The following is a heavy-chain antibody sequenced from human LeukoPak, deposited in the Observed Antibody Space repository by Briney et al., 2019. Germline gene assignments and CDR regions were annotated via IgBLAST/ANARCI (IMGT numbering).Heavy chain of an antibody. D-gene: IGHD1-1*01. CDR3: AREASGDTWAFDI. J-gene: IGHJ3*02. CDR2: IYYSGST. Sequence: KPSETLSLTCAVYGGSFSGYYWSWIRQPPGKGLEWIGYIYYSGSTYYNPSLKSRVTISVDTSKNQFSLKLSSVTAADTAVYYCAREASGDTWAFDIWGQGTMVTVSS. V-gene: IGHV4-34*01. CDR1: GGSFSGYY.